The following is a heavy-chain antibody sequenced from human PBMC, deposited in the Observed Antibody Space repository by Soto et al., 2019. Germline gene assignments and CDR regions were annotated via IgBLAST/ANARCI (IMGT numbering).Heavy chain of an antibody. J-gene: IGHJ4*02. CDR3: ARGPLYYDFWSGYYPS. CDR1: GGTFSSYA. Sequence: SVKVSCKASGGTFSSYAISWVRQAPGQGLEWMGGIIPIFGTANYAQKFQGRVTITADESTSTAYMELSSLRSEDTAVYHCARGPLYYDFWSGYYPSWGQGTLVTVSS. D-gene: IGHD3-3*01. V-gene: IGHV1-69*13. CDR2: IIPIFGTA.